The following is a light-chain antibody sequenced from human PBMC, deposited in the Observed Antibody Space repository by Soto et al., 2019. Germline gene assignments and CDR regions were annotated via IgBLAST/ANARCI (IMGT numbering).Light chain of an antibody. V-gene: IGKV3-20*01. J-gene: IGKJ1*01. CDR2: GAS. CDR1: HFVSSY. Sequence: IVLAQSPGTLSLSPGETATLSCRASHFVSSYLAWYQQKPGQAPRLLIYGASSRATGIPDRFSGSASGTDFTLTISRLEPEDFAVYYCQQYGTSPCTFGQGTRWIS. CDR3: QQYGTSPCT.